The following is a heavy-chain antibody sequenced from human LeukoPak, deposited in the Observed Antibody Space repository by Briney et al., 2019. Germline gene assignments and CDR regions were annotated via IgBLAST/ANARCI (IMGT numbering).Heavy chain of an antibody. Sequence: SETLSLTCTVSGGSVSSYYWSWIRQPPGKGLEWIGSIYYSGSTYYNPSLKSRVTISVDTSKNQFSLKLSSVTAADTAVYYCARGRTEWEDFDYWGQGTLVTVSS. CDR3: ARGRTEWEDFDY. CDR1: GGSVSSYY. D-gene: IGHD1-26*01. CDR2: IYYSGST. J-gene: IGHJ4*02. V-gene: IGHV4-59*02.